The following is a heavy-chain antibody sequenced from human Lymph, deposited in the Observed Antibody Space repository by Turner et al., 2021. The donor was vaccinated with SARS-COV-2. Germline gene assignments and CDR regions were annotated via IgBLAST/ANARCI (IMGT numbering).Heavy chain of an antibody. V-gene: IGHV1-24*01. CDR3: ATVLCTGSSCYYYGMDV. D-gene: IGHD2-15*01. J-gene: IGHJ6*02. CDR1: GYTLTELS. CDR2: FDPEDGEI. Sequence: QVQLVQSGAEVKKTGASVKVSCKVSGYTLTELSMHWVRQAPGKGLEWMGVFDPEDGEIIYAQKFQGRVTMTEDTSTDTAYMELSSLRSEDTAVYYCATVLCTGSSCYYYGMDVWGQGTTVTVSS.